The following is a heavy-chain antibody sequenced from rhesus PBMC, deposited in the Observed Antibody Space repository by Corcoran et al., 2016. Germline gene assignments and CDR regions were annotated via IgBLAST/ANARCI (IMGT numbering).Heavy chain of an antibody. Sequence: QVQLQESGPAVVTPSEPLSLTCAVSGGSISRSYWLSWIRQSPGKGLEWIGGIYGCGGTTEYNPFLKSRVSISMDTSKNQLSLKVTSVTAADTAVYYCASTDCSNSDCSSGDYWGQGVLVTVSS. CDR3: ASTDCSNSDCSSGDY. V-gene: IGHV4-93*02. CDR2: IYGCGGTT. D-gene: IGHD2-15*01. CDR1: GGSISRSYW. J-gene: IGHJ4*01.